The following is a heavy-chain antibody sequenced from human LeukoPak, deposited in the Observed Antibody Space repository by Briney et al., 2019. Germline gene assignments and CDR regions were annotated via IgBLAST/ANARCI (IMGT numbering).Heavy chain of an antibody. V-gene: IGHV3-23*01. CDR3: AKDQMASSGLSDYFDY. CDR2: ISGSGGST. J-gene: IGHJ4*02. CDR1: GFTVSSNY. D-gene: IGHD6-19*01. Sequence: PGGSLRLSCAASGFTVSSNYMSWVRQAPGKGLEWVSAISGSGGSTYYADSVKGRFTISRDNSKNTLYLQMNSLRAEDTAVYYCAKDQMASSGLSDYFDYWGQGTLVTVSS.